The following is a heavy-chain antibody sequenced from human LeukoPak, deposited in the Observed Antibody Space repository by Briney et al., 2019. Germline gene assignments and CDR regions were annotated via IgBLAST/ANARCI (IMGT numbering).Heavy chain of an antibody. D-gene: IGHD1-26*01. V-gene: IGHV3-21*01. Sequence: GGSLRLSCAASGFTFSSYSMNWVRQAPGKGLEWVSSISSSSSYIYYADSVKGRFTISRDNAKNSLYLQMNSLRAEDTAVYYCARDAPSGSYYRAADYRGQGTLVTVSS. CDR3: ARDAPSGSYYRAADY. CDR2: ISSSSSYI. J-gene: IGHJ4*02. CDR1: GFTFSSYS.